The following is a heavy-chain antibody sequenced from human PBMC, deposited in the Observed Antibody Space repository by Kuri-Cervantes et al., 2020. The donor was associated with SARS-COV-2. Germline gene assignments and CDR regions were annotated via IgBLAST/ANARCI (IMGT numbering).Heavy chain of an antibody. D-gene: IGHD3-22*01. CDR1: GFTSSSYS. CDR2: ISSSSSTI. J-gene: IGHJ6*03. Sequence: GGSLRLSCAASGFTSSSYSMNWVRQAPGKGLEWVSYISSSSSTIYYADSVKGRFTISRDNAKNSLYLQMNSLRAEDTAVYYCSRTYDSSGSLYYYYMDVWGKGTTVTVSS. CDR3: SRTYDSSGSLYYYYMDV. V-gene: IGHV3-48*01.